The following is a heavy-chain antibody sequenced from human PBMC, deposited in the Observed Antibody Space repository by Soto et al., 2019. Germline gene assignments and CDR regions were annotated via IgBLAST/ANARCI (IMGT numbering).Heavy chain of an antibody. CDR2: INPNSGGT. D-gene: IGHD4-17*01. V-gene: IGHV1-2*04. J-gene: IGHJ5*02. CDR1: GYTFTGYY. CDR3: ARSGFDYGDYGGRGNWFAP. Sequence: ASVKVSCKASGYTFTGYYMHWVRQAPGQGLEWMGWINPNSGGTNYAQKFQGWVTMTRDTSISTAYMELSRLRSDDTAVYYCARSGFDYGDYGGRGNWFAPWGQGTLVTVSS.